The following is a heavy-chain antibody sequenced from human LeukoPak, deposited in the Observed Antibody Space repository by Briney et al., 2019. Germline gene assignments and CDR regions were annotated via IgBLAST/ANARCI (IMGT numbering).Heavy chain of an antibody. CDR3: AKDMKASR. Sequence: ETLSLTCAVYGGSFSGYYWSWVRQAPGKGLEWVSGIIGSGGSTYYADSVKGRFTISRDNSKSTLYLQMNSLRIEDTAVYYCAKDMKASRWGQGTLVTVSS. V-gene: IGHV3-23*01. CDR1: GGSFSGYY. CDR2: IIGSGGST. J-gene: IGHJ4*02.